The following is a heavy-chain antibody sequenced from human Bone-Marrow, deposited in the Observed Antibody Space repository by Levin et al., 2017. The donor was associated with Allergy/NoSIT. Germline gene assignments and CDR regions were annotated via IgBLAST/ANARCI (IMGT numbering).Heavy chain of an antibody. V-gene: IGHV3-23*01. J-gene: IGHJ4*02. CDR2: ISARGDDT. Sequence: GESLKISCAASGFTFSRYAWIWVRQPPGKRLEWVSSISARGDDTDYAASMKGRFTISRDNAKNTLYLQMNSLRVEDTAIYYCAGIGEPFDDLGTSFDYWGQGTPVTVSS. CDR1: GFTFSRYA. D-gene: IGHD1-26*01. CDR3: AGIGEPFDDLGTSFDY.